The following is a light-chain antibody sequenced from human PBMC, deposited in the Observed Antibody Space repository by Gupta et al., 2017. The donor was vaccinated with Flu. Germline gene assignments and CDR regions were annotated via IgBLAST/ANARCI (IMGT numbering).Light chain of an antibody. CDR3: QQCYTTPQS. Sequence: DIQMTQSPSSLSASVGDRVTITCRASQSISSYLNWYQQKPGKAPKLLIYAASRLQSGVPSRFSGSGSGTDFTLTISRLQPEDFATHYCQQCYTTPQSFGHGTKLDIK. CDR1: QSISSY. J-gene: IGKJ3*01. CDR2: AAS. V-gene: IGKV1-39*01.